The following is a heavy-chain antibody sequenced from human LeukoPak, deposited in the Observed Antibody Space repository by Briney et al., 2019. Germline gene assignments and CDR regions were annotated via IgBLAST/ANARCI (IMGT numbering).Heavy chain of an antibody. J-gene: IGHJ6*04. CDR3: AELGITMIGGV. D-gene: IGHD3-10*02. Sequence: GGSLRLSCAASGFTFDDYAMHWVRQAPGKGLEWVSGISWNSGSIGYADSVKGRFTISRDNAKNSLYLQMNSLRAEDTALYYCAELGITMIGGVWGKGTTVTISS. V-gene: IGHV3-9*01. CDR2: ISWNSGSI. CDR1: GFTFDDYA.